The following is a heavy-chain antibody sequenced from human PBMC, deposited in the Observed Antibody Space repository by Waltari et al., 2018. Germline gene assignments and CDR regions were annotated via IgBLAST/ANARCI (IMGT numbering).Heavy chain of an antibody. CDR1: GDPISNHTYY. Sequence: QLQLQESGPGLVEPSETLSLTCTASGDPISNHTYYWGWIRQPRGTGLQWIGSIHYIGYSCYSASLERHAIISVHTSNNDYYLRLTTRAAAEAAVYYWTPGSKKYQLSIDAFDIWVEGTMVSVS. J-gene: IGHJ3*02. CDR3: TPGSKKYQLSIDAFDI. V-gene: IGHV4-39*07. CDR2: IHYIGYS. D-gene: IGHD2-2*01.